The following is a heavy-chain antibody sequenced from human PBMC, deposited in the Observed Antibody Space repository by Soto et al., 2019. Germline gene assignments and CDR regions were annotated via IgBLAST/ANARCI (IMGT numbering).Heavy chain of an antibody. CDR1: GYTFTSYG. Sequence: ASGKVSCKASGYTFTSYGISWVRQAPGQGLEWMGWISAYNGNTNYAQKLQGRVTMTTDTSTSTAYMELRSLRSDDTAVYYRARVTAAAGFIDYWGQGTLVTVSS. CDR3: ARVTAAAGFIDY. V-gene: IGHV1-18*01. D-gene: IGHD6-13*01. J-gene: IGHJ4*02. CDR2: ISAYNGNT.